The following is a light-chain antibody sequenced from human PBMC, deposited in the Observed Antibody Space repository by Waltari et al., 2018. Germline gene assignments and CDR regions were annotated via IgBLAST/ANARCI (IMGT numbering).Light chain of an antibody. CDR1: QNVNSN. V-gene: IGKV3-15*01. J-gene: IGKJ1*01. CDR2: GAS. CDR3: QQHNDWPPWT. Sequence: EIIMTQSPATLSLSPGERATLSCRASQNVNSNLAWYQQKPGQAPRLLIYGASNRATGFPGRVSGRGFGKKFTLTINSLQSEGSAVYFCQQHNDWPPWTFGQGTKVELK.